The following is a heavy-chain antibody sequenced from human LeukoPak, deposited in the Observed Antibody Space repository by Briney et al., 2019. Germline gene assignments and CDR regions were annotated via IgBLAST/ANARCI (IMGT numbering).Heavy chain of an antibody. V-gene: IGHV1-2*02. CDR3: ARGRGHYESSDYYYEGDAFDI. Sequence: ASVKVSCKASGFTFTGYYMEWVRQAPGQGLEWMGWINPNSGGTNYAQKFQGRVTVTRDTAINTAYMELSRVRSDDPAVYYCARGRGHYESSDYYYEGDAFDIWGQGTMVTVSS. D-gene: IGHD3-22*01. J-gene: IGHJ3*02. CDR1: GFTFTGYY. CDR2: INPNSGGT.